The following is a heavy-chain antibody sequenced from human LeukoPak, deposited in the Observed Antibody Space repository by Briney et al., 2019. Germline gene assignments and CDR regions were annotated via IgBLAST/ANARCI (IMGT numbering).Heavy chain of an antibody. V-gene: IGHV4-34*01. J-gene: IGHJ6*03. CDR3: AREPHRNMDV. Sequence: SETLSLTCAVYGGSFSGYYWSWIRQPPGKGLEWIGEINHSGSTNYNPSLKSRVTISVDTSKNQFSLKLSSVTVADTAVYYCAREPHRNMDVWGKGTTVTVSS. CDR2: INHSGST. D-gene: IGHD1-26*01. CDR1: GGSFSGYY.